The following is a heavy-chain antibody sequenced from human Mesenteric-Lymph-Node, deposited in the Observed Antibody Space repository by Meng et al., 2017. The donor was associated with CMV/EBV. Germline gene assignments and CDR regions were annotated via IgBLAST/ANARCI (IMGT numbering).Heavy chain of an antibody. D-gene: IGHD3-3*01. CDR2: IYYSGST. J-gene: IGHJ5*02. CDR3: ARAAAAVFWRWFDP. Sequence: SGGSVSSVSYYWSWIRQPPGKGLEWIGYIYYSGSTNYNPSLKSRVTISVDTSKNQFSLKLSSVTAADTAVYYCARAAAAVFWRWFDPWGQGTLVTVSS. V-gene: IGHV4-61*01. CDR1: GGSVSSVSYY.